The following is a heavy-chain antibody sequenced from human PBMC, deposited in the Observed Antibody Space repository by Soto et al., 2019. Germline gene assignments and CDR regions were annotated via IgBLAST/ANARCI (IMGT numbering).Heavy chain of an antibody. J-gene: IGHJ4*02. CDR2: IYYSGST. CDR3: ARRYGGNFDY. Sequence: NPSETLSLTCTVSGGSISSYYWSWIRQPPGKGLEWIGYIYYSGSTNYNPSLKSRVTISVDTSKNQFSLKLSSVTAADTAVYYCARRYGGNFDYWGQGTLVTSPQ. V-gene: IGHV4-59*01. CDR1: GGSISSYY. D-gene: IGHD3-16*01.